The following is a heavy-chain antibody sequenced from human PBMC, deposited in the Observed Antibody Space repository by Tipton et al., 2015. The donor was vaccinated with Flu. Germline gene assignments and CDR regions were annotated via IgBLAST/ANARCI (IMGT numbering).Heavy chain of an antibody. CDR3: ARDPSLGMPDYFDS. CDR2: IYHSGTT. D-gene: IGHD2-2*01. V-gene: IGHV4-38-2*02. J-gene: IGHJ4*02. Sequence: LRLSCAVSGYSISSNYYWGWIRQPPGKGLEWIGTIYHSGTTYYHPSLKSRLSMSVDTSNNQFSLKLNSVAAADTAVYYCARDPSLGMPDYFDSWGQGTLVTASS. CDR1: GYSISSNYY.